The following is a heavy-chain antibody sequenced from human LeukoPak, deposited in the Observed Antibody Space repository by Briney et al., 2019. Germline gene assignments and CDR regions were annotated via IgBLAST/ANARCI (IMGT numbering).Heavy chain of an antibody. J-gene: IGHJ4*02. Sequence: SETLSLTCTVSGGSISSSSYYWGWIRQPPGKGLEWIGSINYSGSTYCNPSLKSRVIISVDTPKNQFSLKVNSVTAADTAVYYCARTIFGVVRYFDYWGQGTLVTVSS. CDR2: INYSGST. CDR3: ARTIFGVVRYFDY. CDR1: GGSISSSSYY. D-gene: IGHD3-3*01. V-gene: IGHV4-39*01.